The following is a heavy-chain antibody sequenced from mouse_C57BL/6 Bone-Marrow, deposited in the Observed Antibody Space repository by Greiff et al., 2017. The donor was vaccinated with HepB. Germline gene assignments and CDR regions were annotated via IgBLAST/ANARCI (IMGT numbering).Heavy chain of an antibody. CDR3: AREGAWEYYYAMDY. Sequence: QVQLQQPGAELVRPGTSVKLSCKASGYTFTSYWMHWVKQRPGQGLEWIGVIDPSDSYTNYNQKFKGKATLTVDTSSRTAYMQLRSRTSEDSAVYYCAREGAWEYYYAMDYWGQGTSVTVSS. CDR2: IDPSDSYT. V-gene: IGHV1-59*01. D-gene: IGHD4-1*01. CDR1: GYTFTSYW. J-gene: IGHJ4*01.